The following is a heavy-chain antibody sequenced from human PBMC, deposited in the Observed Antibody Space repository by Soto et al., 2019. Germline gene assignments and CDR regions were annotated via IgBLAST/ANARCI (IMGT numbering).Heavy chain of an antibody. J-gene: IGHJ6*02. CDR1: GYTFTNYA. Sequence: VQLLQSGGEVRKPGASVKVSCKTSGYTFTNYAINWVRQAPGQGLQWMGWISAYSGDTKYAQRFQDRLTVTTDPSTTTASMELRSLRSDDTAVYYCARDGRAFSIFGKTMDVWGQGTTVTVSS. V-gene: IGHV1-18*01. CDR2: ISAYSGDT. CDR3: ARDGRAFSIFGKTMDV. D-gene: IGHD3-3*01.